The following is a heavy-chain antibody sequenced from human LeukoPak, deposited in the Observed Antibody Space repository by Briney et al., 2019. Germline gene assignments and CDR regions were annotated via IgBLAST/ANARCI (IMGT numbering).Heavy chain of an antibody. CDR2: IYYSGST. V-gene: IGHV4-39*06. J-gene: IGHJ3*02. D-gene: IGHD2-2*01. Sequence: SETLSLTCTVSGDSVSTTIYYWGWIRQPPGRGLECIGSIYYSGSTYYNPSLKSRATILVDTSRNQFPLKLSSVTAADTAVYYCARIYPIIGYCSSTSCPASFDIWGQGTMVTVSS. CDR1: GDSVSTTIYY. CDR3: ARIYPIIGYCSSTSCPASFDI.